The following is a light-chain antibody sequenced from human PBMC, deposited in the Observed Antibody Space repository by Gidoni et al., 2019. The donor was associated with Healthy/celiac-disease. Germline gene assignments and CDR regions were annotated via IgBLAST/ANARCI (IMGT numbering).Light chain of an antibody. CDR2: GAS. V-gene: IGKV3-15*01. CDR3: QQYHTWPPWT. CDR1: QSVSSN. Sequence: EIVMTQSPATLSVSPGERATLSGRASQSVSSNLAWYQQKLGQGPRLLIYGASTRATGIPASFSGSGSGTESTLTISIRQSEDFAVYYCQQYHTWPPWTFGQGTKVEIK. J-gene: IGKJ1*01.